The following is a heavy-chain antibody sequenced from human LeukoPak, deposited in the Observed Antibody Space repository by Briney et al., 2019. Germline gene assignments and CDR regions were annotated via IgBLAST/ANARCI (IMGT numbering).Heavy chain of an antibody. CDR2: ISYDGSNK. D-gene: IGHD3-3*01. V-gene: IGHV3-30*04. Sequence: PGGSLRLSCAASGFTFSSYAMHCLRQAPGKGLEWVAVISYDGSNKYYADSVKGRFTISRDNSKNTLYLQMNSLRAEDTAVYYCARGIFGVVIVLYYFDYWGQGTLVTVSS. CDR1: GFTFSSYA. J-gene: IGHJ4*02. CDR3: ARGIFGVVIVLYYFDY.